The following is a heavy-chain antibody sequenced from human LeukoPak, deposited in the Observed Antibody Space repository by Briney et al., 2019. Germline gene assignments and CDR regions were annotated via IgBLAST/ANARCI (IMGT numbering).Heavy chain of an antibody. Sequence: PGGSLRLSCAASGFTFSSYAMSSVSQPPGRGLEWGTAISGSGGSTYYAASVKGRFTISRDNSKNTLYLQMNRLRDEDTAVYDCAKDTGTISLYYFDYWGQGTLVTVSS. J-gene: IGHJ4*02. CDR3: AKDTGTISLYYFDY. CDR1: GFTFSSYA. D-gene: IGHD3-3*01. V-gene: IGHV3-23*01. CDR2: ISGSGGST.